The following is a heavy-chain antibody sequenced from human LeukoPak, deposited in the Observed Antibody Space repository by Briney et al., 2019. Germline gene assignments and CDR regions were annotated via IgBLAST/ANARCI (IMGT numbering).Heavy chain of an antibody. CDR2: IWYDGSNK. CDR1: GFTFSSYG. J-gene: IGHJ4*02. CDR3: ARDRYRSGIDY. V-gene: IGHV3-33*01. Sequence: GGSLRLSCAASGFTFSSYGMHRVRQAPGKGLEWVAVIWYDGSNKYYADSVKGRFTISRDNSKNTLYLQMNSLRAEDTAVYYCARDRYRSGIDYWGQGTLVTVSS. D-gene: IGHD6-13*01.